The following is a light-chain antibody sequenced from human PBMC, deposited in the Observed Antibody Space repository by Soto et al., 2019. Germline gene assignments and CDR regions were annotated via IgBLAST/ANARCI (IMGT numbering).Light chain of an antibody. V-gene: IGLV1-44*01. CDR3: AAWDESLNGHV. J-gene: IGLJ1*01. CDR2: TTN. Sequence: QSVLTQPHSASGTPGQRVTLSCSGSSSNIGTSSVHWFQQLPGTAPKLLISTTNQRPSGVPERFSGSKSGTSASLAISGLQSEDEADYYCAAWDESLNGHVFGTGTKVTVL. CDR1: SSNIGTSS.